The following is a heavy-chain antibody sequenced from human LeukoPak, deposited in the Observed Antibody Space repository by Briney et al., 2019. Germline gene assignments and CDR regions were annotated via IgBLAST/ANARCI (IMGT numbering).Heavy chain of an antibody. J-gene: IGHJ4*02. Sequence: SVKVSCKASGGTFSSYAISWVRQAPGQGLEWMGGIIPIFGTANYAQKFQGRVTITADESTSTAYMELSSLRSDDTAVYYCARIYSSSWHDLDYWGQGTLVTVSS. V-gene: IGHV1-69*13. CDR1: GGTFSSYA. CDR2: IIPIFGTA. D-gene: IGHD6-13*01. CDR3: ARIYSSSWHDLDY.